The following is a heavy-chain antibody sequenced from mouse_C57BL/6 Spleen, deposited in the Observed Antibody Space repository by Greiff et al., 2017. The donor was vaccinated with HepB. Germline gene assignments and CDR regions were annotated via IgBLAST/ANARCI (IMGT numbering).Heavy chain of an antibody. Sequence: EVKLVESGGGLVQPGGSLKLSCAASGFTFSDYYMYWVRQTPEKRLEWVAYISNGGGSTYYPDTVKGRFTISRDNAKNTLYLQMSRLKSEDTAMYYCARGDYDYYAMDYGGHGTSVTVSS. CDR1: GFTFSDYY. CDR2: ISNGGGST. CDR3: ARGDYDYYAMDY. J-gene: IGHJ4*01. D-gene: IGHD2-13*01. V-gene: IGHV5-12*01.